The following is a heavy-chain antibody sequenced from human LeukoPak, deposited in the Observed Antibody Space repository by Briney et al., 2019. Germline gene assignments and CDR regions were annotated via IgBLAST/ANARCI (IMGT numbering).Heavy chain of an antibody. CDR1: GGTFSSYA. D-gene: IGHD6-19*01. CDR2: IIPILGIA. J-gene: IGHJ4*02. CDR3: ARGGRIAVAAAKKFDY. Sequence: ASVKVSCKASGGTFSSYAISWVRQAPGQGLEWMGRIIPILGIANYAQKFQGRVTMTRDTSTSTVYMELSSLRSEDTAVYYCARGGRIAVAAAKKFDYWGQGTLVTVSS. V-gene: IGHV1-69*04.